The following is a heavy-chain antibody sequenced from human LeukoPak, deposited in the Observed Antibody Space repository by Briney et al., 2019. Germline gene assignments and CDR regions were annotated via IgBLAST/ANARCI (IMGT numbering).Heavy chain of an antibody. Sequence: PSETLSLTCAVYGGSFSGYYWSWIRQPPGKGLEWIGEINHSGSTNYNPSLKSRVTISVDTSKNQFSLKLSSVTAADTAVYYCARVSIAARPRSAFDIWGQGTMVTVSS. D-gene: IGHD6-6*01. CDR2: INHSGST. V-gene: IGHV4-34*01. CDR1: GGSFSGYY. J-gene: IGHJ3*02. CDR3: ARVSIAARPRSAFDI.